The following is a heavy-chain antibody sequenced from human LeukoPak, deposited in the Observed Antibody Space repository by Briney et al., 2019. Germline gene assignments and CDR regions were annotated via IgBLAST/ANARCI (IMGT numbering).Heavy chain of an antibody. CDR3: ARGHGDYVH. Sequence: PSETLSLTCTVSGGSISSYYWSWIRQPPGKGLEWIGEINHSGSTNYNPSLKSRVTISVDTSKNQFSLKLSSVTAADTAVYYCARGHGDYVHWGQGTLVTVSS. D-gene: IGHD4-17*01. CDR2: INHSGST. J-gene: IGHJ4*02. CDR1: GGSISSYY. V-gene: IGHV4-34*01.